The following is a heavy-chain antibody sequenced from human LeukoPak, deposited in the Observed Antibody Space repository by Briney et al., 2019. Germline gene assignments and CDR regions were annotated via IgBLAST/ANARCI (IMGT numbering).Heavy chain of an antibody. V-gene: IGHV3-30*04. Sequence: PGGSLRLSCAASGFTFSSYAMHWVRQAPGKGLEWVAVISYDGSNKYYADSVKGRFTISRDNSKNTLYLQMNSLRAEDTAVYYCARRRLLWFGVLDYWGQGTLVTVSS. J-gene: IGHJ4*02. CDR1: GFTFSSYA. D-gene: IGHD3-10*01. CDR3: ARRRLLWFGVLDY. CDR2: ISYDGSNK.